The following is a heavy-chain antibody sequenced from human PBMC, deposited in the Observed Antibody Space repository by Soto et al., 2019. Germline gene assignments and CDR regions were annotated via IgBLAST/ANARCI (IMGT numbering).Heavy chain of an antibody. J-gene: IGHJ4*02. CDR1: GGSISSYN. Sequence: SETLSLTCTVSGGSISSYNWSWIRQPPGKGLEWIGYIYYSGSTNYNPSLKSRVTISVDTSKNQFSLKLSSVTAADTAVYYCARHADYDILNGYDYWGQGTLVTVSS. V-gene: IGHV4-59*08. D-gene: IGHD3-9*01. CDR2: IYYSGST. CDR3: ARHADYDILNGYDY.